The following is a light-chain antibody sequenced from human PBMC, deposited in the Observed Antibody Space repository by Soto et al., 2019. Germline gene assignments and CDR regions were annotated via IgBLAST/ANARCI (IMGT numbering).Light chain of an antibody. CDR2: DVT. CDR1: SSDVGGYDH. Sequence: QSVLTQPASVSGSPGQSITISCTGTSSDVGGYDHVSWYQQHPGKALKLIIYDVTVRPSGISPRFSGSKSDNTASLAVSGLQPEDEADYYCSSYTNKDTLLFGGGTKLTVL. CDR3: SSYTNKDTLL. J-gene: IGLJ3*02. V-gene: IGLV2-14*03.